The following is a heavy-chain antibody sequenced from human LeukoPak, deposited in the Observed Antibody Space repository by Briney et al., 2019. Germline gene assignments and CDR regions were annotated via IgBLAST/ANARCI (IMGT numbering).Heavy chain of an antibody. V-gene: IGHV3-21*01. CDR2: ISSSSSYI. CDR1: GFTFSSYS. Sequence: PGGSLRLSCAASGFTFSSYSMNWVRQAPGKGLEWVSSISSSSSYIYYADSVKGRFTISRDNSKNTLYLQMNSLRAEDTAVYYCARDKELVSYYFDYWGQGTLVTVSS. D-gene: IGHD6-6*01. J-gene: IGHJ4*02. CDR3: ARDKELVSYYFDY.